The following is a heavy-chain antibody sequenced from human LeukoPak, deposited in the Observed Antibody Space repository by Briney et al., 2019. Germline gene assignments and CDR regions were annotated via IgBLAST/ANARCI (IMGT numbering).Heavy chain of an antibody. V-gene: IGHV3-23*01. CDR1: GFAFNFFA. CDR3: ARGGVIAVAGVDY. Sequence: PGGSLRLSCAASGFAFNFFAMSWVRQVPGKGLEWISTINANAGSTYYADSVKGRFTISRDNSKNTLYLQLNSLRVEDTAVYYCARGGVIAVAGVDYWGQGTLVTVSS. CDR2: INANAGST. D-gene: IGHD6-19*01. J-gene: IGHJ4*02.